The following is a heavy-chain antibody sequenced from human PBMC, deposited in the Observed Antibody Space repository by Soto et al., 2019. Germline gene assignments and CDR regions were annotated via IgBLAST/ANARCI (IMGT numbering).Heavy chain of an antibody. CDR3: ARGLWSFDY. V-gene: IGHV3-33*01. CDR2: IWYDGSNK. J-gene: IGHJ4*02. D-gene: IGHD5-18*01. CDR1: GFTFSSYG. Sequence: ESGGGVVQPGRSLRLSCAASGFTFSSYGMHWVRQAPGKGPEWVALIWYDGSNKYYADSVKGRFTISRDNSKNTLFLQMNSLRAEDTAVYYCARGLWSFDYWGQGTLVTVSS.